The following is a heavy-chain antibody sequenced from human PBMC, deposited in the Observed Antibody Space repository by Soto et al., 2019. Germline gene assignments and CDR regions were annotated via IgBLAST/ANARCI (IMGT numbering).Heavy chain of an antibody. D-gene: IGHD3-22*01. CDR2: ISYDGSNK. CDR3: ARDQSDYYYDSSGYLDAFDI. CDR1: GFTFSSYA. V-gene: IGHV3-30-3*01. Sequence: PWGSLSLSCAASGFTFSSYAMHWVRQAPGKGLEWVAVISYDGSNKYYADSVKGRFTISRDNSKNTLYLQMNSLRAEDTAVYYCARDQSDYYYDSSGYLDAFDIWGQGTMVTVSS. J-gene: IGHJ3*02.